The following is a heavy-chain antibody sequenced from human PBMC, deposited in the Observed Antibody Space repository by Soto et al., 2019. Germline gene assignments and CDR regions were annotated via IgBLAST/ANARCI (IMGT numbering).Heavy chain of an antibody. CDR2: IDQNGIT. CDR3: ARLNRDYYYYGMDV. CDR1: GDPISSSKW. J-gene: IGHJ6*02. Sequence: LSLTCAVSGDPISSSKWWTWVRQTPGKGLEWIGKIDQNGITNYNPSLESRVTILKDNSKNQLSLKLTSVTAVDSAVYYCARLNRDYYYYGMDVWGQGATVTVSS. V-gene: IGHV4-4*02.